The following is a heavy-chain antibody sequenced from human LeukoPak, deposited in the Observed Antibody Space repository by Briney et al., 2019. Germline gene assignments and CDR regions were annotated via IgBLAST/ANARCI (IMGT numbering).Heavy chain of an antibody. CDR2: MFYTGTT. D-gene: IGHD3-3*01. V-gene: IGHV4-61*01. CDR3: ARGGSGYPFDY. J-gene: IGHJ4*02. CDR1: GGSVSSGSYY. Sequence: KPSETLSLTCTVSGGSVSSGSYYWSWIRQPPGKGLEWIGYMFYTGTTNYNPSLKSRVTISADTSKNQFSLRLSSVTAADTAVYYCARGGSGYPFDYWGQGILVTVSS.